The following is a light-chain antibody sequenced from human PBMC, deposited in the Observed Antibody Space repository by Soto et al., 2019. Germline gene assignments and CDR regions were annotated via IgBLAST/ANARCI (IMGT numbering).Light chain of an antibody. Sequence: DIHMTHSPSSLSSSLGDRVTSACRASQSISSYLNWYQQKPGKAPKLLIYAASSLQTGVPSRFSGSGSGTDFSLTISSLQPEDFSTYYCQQSYSTPRTFGQGTKVDIK. CDR2: AAS. J-gene: IGKJ1*01. V-gene: IGKV1-39*01. CDR3: QQSYSTPRT. CDR1: QSISSY.